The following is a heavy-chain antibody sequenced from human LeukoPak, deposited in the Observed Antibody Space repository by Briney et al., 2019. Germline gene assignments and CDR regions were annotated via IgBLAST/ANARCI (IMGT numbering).Heavy chain of an antibody. CDR3: ARSRSGYSPGY. D-gene: IGHD3-22*01. V-gene: IGHV3-23*01. J-gene: IGHJ4*02. Sequence: PGGSLRLSCAASGFTFSSYAMSWVRRAPGKGLEWVSAISGSGGSTYYADSVKGRFTISRDNSKNTLYLQMNSLRADDTAVYYCARSRSGYSPGYWGQGTLVTVSS. CDR2: ISGSGGST. CDR1: GFTFSSYA.